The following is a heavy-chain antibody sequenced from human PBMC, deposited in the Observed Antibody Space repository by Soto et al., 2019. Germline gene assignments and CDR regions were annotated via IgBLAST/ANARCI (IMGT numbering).Heavy chain of an antibody. Sequence: QVQVVQSGAEVKKPESSVKVSCKPSGGTFNTYTVNWVRLAPGHGLEWMGRFIPILDMANYGQKFQDRVTITADTSTFTAYMELNSLTSDDTAVYYCAITYCRDNSCPRDFDFWGPGTRVTVSS. CDR2: FIPILDMA. V-gene: IGHV1-69*02. CDR1: GGTFNTYT. D-gene: IGHD2-15*01. CDR3: AITYCRDNSCPRDFDF. J-gene: IGHJ4*02.